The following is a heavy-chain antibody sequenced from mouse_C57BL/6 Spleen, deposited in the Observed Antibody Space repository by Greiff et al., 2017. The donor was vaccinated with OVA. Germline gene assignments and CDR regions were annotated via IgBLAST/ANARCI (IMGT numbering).Heavy chain of an antibody. V-gene: IGHV5-4*01. J-gene: IGHJ2*01. Sequence: EVKLVESGGGLVKPGGSLKLSCAASGFTFSSYAMSWVRQTPEKRLEWVATISDGGSYTYYPDNVKGRFTISRDNAKNNLYLQMSHLKSEDTAMYDCAREMGYYGSRYGYWGQGTTLTVSS. CDR3: AREMGYYGSRYGY. D-gene: IGHD1-1*01. CDR2: ISDGGSYT. CDR1: GFTFSSYA.